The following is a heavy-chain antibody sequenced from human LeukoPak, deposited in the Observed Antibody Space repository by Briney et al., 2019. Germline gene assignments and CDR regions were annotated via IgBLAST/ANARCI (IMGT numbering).Heavy chain of an antibody. CDR1: GFTFDDYG. V-gene: IGHV3-21*01. J-gene: IGHJ4*02. Sequence: GGSLRLSCAASGFTFDDYGLSWVRQAPGKGLEWVSSISSSSSYIYYADSVKGRFTISRDNAKNSLYLQMNSLRAEDTAVYYCAREGWQKIDYWGQGTLVTVSS. CDR3: AREGWQKIDY. CDR2: ISSSSSYI. D-gene: IGHD2-15*01.